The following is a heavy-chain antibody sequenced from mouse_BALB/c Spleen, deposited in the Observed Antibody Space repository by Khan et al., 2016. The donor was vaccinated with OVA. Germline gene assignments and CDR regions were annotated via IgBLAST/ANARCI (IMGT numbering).Heavy chain of an antibody. CDR3: ARSVTITTVVATDFDY. CDR1: GYSITSDYA. D-gene: IGHD1-1*01. V-gene: IGHV3-2*02. J-gene: IGHJ2*01. CDR2: ISYSGRT. Sequence: EVQLQASGPGLVKPSQSLSLTCTVTGYSITSDYAWNWIRQFPGNKLEWMAYISYSGRTSYNPSLKSRLSITRDTSKNQFFLQLNSVTTEDTATYYCARSVTITTVVATDFDYWGQGTTLTVSS.